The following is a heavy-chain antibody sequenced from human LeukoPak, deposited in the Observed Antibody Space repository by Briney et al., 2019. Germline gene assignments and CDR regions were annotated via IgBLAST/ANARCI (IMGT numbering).Heavy chain of an antibody. CDR1: GFTFSSYS. V-gene: IGHV3-21*01. J-gene: IGHJ6*03. CDR3: ERCGYSHGYGWGGGYYYYYMDV. D-gene: IGHD5-18*01. CDR2: ISSSSSYI. Sequence: GGSLRLSCAASGFTFSSYSMNWVRQAPGKGLEWVSSISSSSSYIYYADSVKGRFTISRDNAKNSLYLQMNSLRAEDTAVYYCERCGYSHGYGWGGGYYYYYMDVWGKGTTVTVSS.